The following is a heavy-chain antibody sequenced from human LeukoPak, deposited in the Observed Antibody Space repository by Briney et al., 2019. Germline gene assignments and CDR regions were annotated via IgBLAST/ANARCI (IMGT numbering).Heavy chain of an antibody. CDR1: GGSISSYY. Sequence: PSETLFLTCTVSGGSISSYYWSWIRQPPGKGLEWIGYIYYSGSTNYNPSLKSRVTISVDRSKNQFSLKLSSVTAADTAVYYCASGYYTAYYYYGMDVWGQGTTVTVSS. CDR3: ASGYYTAYYYYGMDV. V-gene: IGHV4-59*12. D-gene: IGHD3-3*01. J-gene: IGHJ6*02. CDR2: IYYSGST.